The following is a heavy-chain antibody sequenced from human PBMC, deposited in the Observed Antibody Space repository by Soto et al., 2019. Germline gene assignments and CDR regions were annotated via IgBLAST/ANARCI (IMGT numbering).Heavy chain of an antibody. D-gene: IGHD6-13*01. CDR2: ISGSGGST. CDR3: AKENGYSSSWFEFDY. Sequence: EVQLLESGGGLVQPGGSLRLSCAASGFTFSSYAMSWIRQAPGKGLEWVSAISGSGGSTYYADSVKGRFTISRENSKNTLSLQKNSLRAEDTAVYYCAKENGYSSSWFEFDYWGQGTLVTVSS. V-gene: IGHV3-23*01. CDR1: GFTFSSYA. J-gene: IGHJ4*02.